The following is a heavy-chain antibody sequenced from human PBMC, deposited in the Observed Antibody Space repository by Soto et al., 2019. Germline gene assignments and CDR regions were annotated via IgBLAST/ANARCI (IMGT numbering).Heavy chain of an antibody. Sequence: GGSLRLSCAASGFTFSSYAMSWVRQAPGKGLEWVSAISGSGGSTYYADSVKGRFTISRDNSKNTLYLQMNSLRAEDTAVYYCAKDPKLEMATIILYWGQGTLVTVPQ. CDR1: GFTFSSYA. J-gene: IGHJ4*02. V-gene: IGHV3-23*01. D-gene: IGHD5-12*01. CDR3: AKDPKLEMATIILY. CDR2: ISGSGGST.